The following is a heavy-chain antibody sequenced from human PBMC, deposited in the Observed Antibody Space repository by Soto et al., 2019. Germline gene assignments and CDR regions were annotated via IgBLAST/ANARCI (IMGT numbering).Heavy chain of an antibody. V-gene: IGHV4-4*02. CDR1: GASISSNNW. Sequence: QVQLQESGPGLVKPSVTLSLTCTVSGASISSNNWWTWVRQSPGKGLEWIGKISQSGRANYNPSLRGRGRMSIDKSKNLLSLNVNYVNAADTAVYYCSRIQDGDAFDMWGQGTMVTVSS. CDR3: SRIQDGDAFDM. CDR2: ISQSGRA. J-gene: IGHJ3*02.